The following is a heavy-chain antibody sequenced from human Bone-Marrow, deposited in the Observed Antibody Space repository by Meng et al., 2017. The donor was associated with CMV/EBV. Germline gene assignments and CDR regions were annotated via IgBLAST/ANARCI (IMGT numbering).Heavy chain of an antibody. CDR2: INPSGGST. V-gene: IGHV1-46*01. J-gene: IGHJ6*02. CDR1: GYTFTSYY. CDR3: ARDAWAPGDLSIVGATSYYGMDV. D-gene: IGHD1-26*01. Sequence: ASVKVSCKASGYTFTSYYMHWVRQAPGQGLEWMGIINPSGGSTSYAQKFQGRVTMTTDTSTSTAYMELRSLRSDDTAVYYCARDAWAPGDLSIVGATSYYGMDVWGQGTTVTVSS.